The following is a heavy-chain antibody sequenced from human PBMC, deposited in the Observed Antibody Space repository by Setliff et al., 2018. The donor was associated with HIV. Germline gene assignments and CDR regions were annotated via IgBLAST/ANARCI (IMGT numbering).Heavy chain of an antibody. CDR1: GGSIRSGSYY. V-gene: IGHV4-61*09. J-gene: IGHJ4*02. Sequence: PSETLSLTCTVSGGSIRSGSYYWTWIRQPAGKGPEWIGHIYTNGYTNYNPSLKSRVTISVDTSKNQFSLTLTSVTAADTAVYYCARQQHSSDLKIWNYWGQGTLVTVSS. D-gene: IGHD6-13*01. CDR3: ARQQHSSDLKIWNY. CDR2: IYTNGYT.